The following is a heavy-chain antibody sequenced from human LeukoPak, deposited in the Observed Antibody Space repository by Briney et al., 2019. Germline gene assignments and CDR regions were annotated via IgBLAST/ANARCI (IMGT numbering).Heavy chain of an antibody. V-gene: IGHV1-2*06. CDR2: INPNSGGT. J-gene: IGHJ4*02. Sequence: ASVKVSCKASGYTFTGYYMHWVRQAPGQGLEWMGRINPNSGGTNYAQKFQGRVTMTRDTSTCTAYMELSRLRSDDTAVYYCARGDYSNNDREDYWGQGTLVTVSS. D-gene: IGHD4-11*01. CDR1: GYTFTGYY. CDR3: ARGDYSNNDREDY.